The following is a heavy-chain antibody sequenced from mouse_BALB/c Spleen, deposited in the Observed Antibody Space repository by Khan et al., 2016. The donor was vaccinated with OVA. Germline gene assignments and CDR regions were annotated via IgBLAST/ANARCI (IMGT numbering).Heavy chain of an antibody. V-gene: IGHV1-5*01. J-gene: IGHJ3*01. Sequence: VQLQQSGTVLARPGASVKMSCKASGYSFTSYLIHWVKQRPGQGLEWIGDIFPGNNDTSYNQKFKDKAKLTVGTSASTAYMELSNLTNEDSAVYYCTRGGYSSFAYWGQGTLVTVSA. CDR1: GYSFTSYL. D-gene: IGHD1-3*01. CDR3: TRGGYSSFAY. CDR2: IFPGNNDT.